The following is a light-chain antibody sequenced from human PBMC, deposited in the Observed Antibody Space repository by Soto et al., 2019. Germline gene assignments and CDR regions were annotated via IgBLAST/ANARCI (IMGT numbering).Light chain of an antibody. J-gene: IGKJ3*01. CDR1: QNVSPY. CDR3: QQRTNWLT. Sequence: EIVLTQSPATLSLSPGERVTLSRSASQNVSPYLAWYQQKPGQAPRLLIYDASDRATGIPARFSGSGSGTDFTLTTSSLEPEDFEVYYCQQRTNWLTFGPGTKVDIK. V-gene: IGKV3-11*01. CDR2: DAS.